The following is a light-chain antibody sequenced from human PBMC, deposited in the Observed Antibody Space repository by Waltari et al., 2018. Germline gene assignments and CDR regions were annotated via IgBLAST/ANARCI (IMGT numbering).Light chain of an antibody. CDR1: NLGNKY. CDR3: QTWDSSLVV. Sequence: SYDLTQPPSVSVSPGQTVTISCSGHNLGNKYVSWYQQKAGQAPLLVVYARARRPSGIPELFSGSNSDTTATLTIRGTQAIDEADYYCQTWDSSLVVFGGGTKLTVL. CDR2: ARA. V-gene: IGLV3-1*01. J-gene: IGLJ2*01.